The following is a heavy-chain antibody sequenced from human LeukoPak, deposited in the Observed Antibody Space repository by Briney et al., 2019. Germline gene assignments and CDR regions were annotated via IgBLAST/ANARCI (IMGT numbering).Heavy chain of an antibody. CDR1: GYTFTGYY. Sequence: ASVKVSCKASGYTFTGYYMHWVRQAPGQGLEWMGWINPNSGGTNYAQKFQGRVTMTRDTSISTAYMELSRLRSDDTAVYYCARVALDTAMAPWYFDYWGQGTLVTVPS. V-gene: IGHV1-2*02. CDR3: ARVALDTAMAPWYFDY. CDR2: INPNSGGT. J-gene: IGHJ4*02. D-gene: IGHD5-18*01.